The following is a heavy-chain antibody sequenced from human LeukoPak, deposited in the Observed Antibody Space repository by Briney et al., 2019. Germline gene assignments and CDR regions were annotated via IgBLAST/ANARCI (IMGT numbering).Heavy chain of an antibody. CDR2: INPNSGGT. Sequence: PSASVKVSCKTSGYSFTDCYMHWVRQAPGQGLEWMGWINPNSGGTSSAHQGRVTMTRDTSITTVYMEVSWLTSDDTAIYYCARADRLHGGPYLIGPWGQGTLVTVSS. V-gene: IGHV1-2*02. J-gene: IGHJ5*02. CDR3: ARADRLHGGPYLIGP. D-gene: IGHD2-21*01. CDR1: GYSFTDCY.